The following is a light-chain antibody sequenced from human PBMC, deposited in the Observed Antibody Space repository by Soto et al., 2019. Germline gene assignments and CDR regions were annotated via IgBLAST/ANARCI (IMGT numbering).Light chain of an antibody. J-gene: IGKJ4*01. CDR2: KAS. V-gene: IGKV1-5*03. CDR1: QSISTW. CDR3: QQCDNYPLT. Sequence: DIQMTQSPSTVSASVGDTVTITCRASQSISTWLAWYQQKPGKAPKVLIYKASTLESGVSPRFRGSGSVTEFTLTISDLQPEDFATYYCQQCDNYPLTFGGGNKVEIK.